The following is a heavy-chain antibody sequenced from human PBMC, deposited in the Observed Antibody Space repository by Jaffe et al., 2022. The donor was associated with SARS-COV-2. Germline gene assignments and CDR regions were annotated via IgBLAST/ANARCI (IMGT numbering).Heavy chain of an antibody. CDR1: GGSISSDIYY. CDR3: ARGRSCSGGRCGYYFDY. V-gene: IGHV4-39*01. Sequence: QLQLQESGPGLVKPSETLSLTCTVSGGSISSDIYYWGWVRQPPGKGLEWIGSIYYSASTHYNPSLESRVTISVDTSKNQFSLRLSSVTAADTAVYYCARGRSCSGGRCGYYFDYWGQGTLVTVST. CDR2: IYYSAST. D-gene: IGHD2-15*01. J-gene: IGHJ4*02.